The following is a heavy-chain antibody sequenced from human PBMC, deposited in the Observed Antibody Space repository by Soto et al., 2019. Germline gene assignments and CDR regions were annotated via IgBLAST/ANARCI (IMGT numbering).Heavy chain of an antibody. CDR1: GFTLSSYA. V-gene: IGHV3-23*01. Sequence: GGSLRLSCAASGFTLSSYAMSWVRQAPGKGLEWVSAISGSGGSTYYADSVKGRFTISRDNSKNTLYLQMNSLRAEDTAVYYCAKDLTIFGVVIAPGPMDVWGKGTTVTVSS. CDR2: ISGSGGST. D-gene: IGHD3-3*01. CDR3: AKDLTIFGVVIAPGPMDV. J-gene: IGHJ6*03.